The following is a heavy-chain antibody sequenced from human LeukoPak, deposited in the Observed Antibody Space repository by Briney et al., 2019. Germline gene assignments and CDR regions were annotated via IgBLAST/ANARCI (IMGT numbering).Heavy chain of an antibody. J-gene: IGHJ2*01. Sequence: SETLSLTCAVYGGSFSGYYWSWIRQPAGKGLEWIGRIYTSGSTNYNPSLKSRVTMSVDTSKNQFSLKLSSVTAADTAVYYCAREVVAALLAYWYFDLWGRGTLVIVSS. CDR2: IYTSGST. CDR3: AREVVAALLAYWYFDL. D-gene: IGHD2-15*01. CDR1: GGSFSGYY. V-gene: IGHV4-4*07.